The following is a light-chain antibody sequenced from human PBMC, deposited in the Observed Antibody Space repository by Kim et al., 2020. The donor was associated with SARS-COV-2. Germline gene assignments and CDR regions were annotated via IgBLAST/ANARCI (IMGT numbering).Light chain of an antibody. CDR2: QDS. Sequence: VSPGQTASITCSGDKLGDKYACWYQQKPGQSPVLVIYQDSKRPSGIPERFSGSNSGNTATLTIGGTQAMDEADYYCQAWDSSTAVFGGGTQLTVL. CDR3: QAWDSSTAV. CDR1: KLGDKY. V-gene: IGLV3-1*01. J-gene: IGLJ2*01.